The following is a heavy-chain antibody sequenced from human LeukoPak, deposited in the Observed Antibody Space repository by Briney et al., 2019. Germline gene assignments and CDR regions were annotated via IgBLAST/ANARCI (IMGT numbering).Heavy chain of an antibody. V-gene: IGHV3-9*03. D-gene: IGHD3-10*01. CDR3: AKATSVRGFMDV. CDR2: ISWNSGSI. Sequence: PGGSLRLFCAASGFTFDDYAMHWVRQAPGKGLEWVSGISWNSGSIGYADSVEGRFTISRDNAKNSLYLQMNSLRAEDMALYYCAKATSVRGFMDVWGKGTTVTVSS. J-gene: IGHJ6*04. CDR1: GFTFDDYA.